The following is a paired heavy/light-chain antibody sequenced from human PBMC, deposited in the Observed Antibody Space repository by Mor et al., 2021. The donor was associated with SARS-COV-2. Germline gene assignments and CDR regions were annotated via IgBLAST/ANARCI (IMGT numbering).Heavy chain of an antibody. CDR3: ARESRICRGGSCYSDYYYYGMDV. CDR1: GFTFITYS. D-gene: IGHD2-15*01. V-gene: IGHV3-48*02. Sequence: EVQLVESGGGLVQPGGSLRLSCAASGFTFITYSMNWVRQAPGKGLEWVSYVSSSSNTIFYADSVKGRFTISRDDAKNSLYLQMNSLRDEDTAVYYCARESRICRGGSCYSDYYYYGMDVWGQGTTVTVSS. CDR2: VSSSSNTI. J-gene: IGHJ6*02.
Light chain of an antibody. J-gene: IGKJ1*01. CDR1: QSISDY. Sequence: DIQMTQSPSSLSASVGDRVTITCRASQSISDYLNWYQQKPGKAPKLLIYTASSLQSGVPSRFSGSGSGTDFTLTISSLQPEDFATYYCQQSYSTPTFGQGTKVEIE. V-gene: IGKV1-39*01. CDR3: QQSYSTPT. CDR2: TAS.